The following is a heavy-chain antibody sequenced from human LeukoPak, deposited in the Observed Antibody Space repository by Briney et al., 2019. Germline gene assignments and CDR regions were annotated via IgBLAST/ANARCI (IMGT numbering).Heavy chain of an antibody. V-gene: IGHV3-74*01. J-gene: IGHJ4*02. CDR2: INSDGSST. Sequence: GGSLRLSCEASGFTFGTTCMHWVRQAPGKGLVWVSHINSDGSSTTYADSVKGRFTISRDNAKNTLYLQMNSLRAEDTAVYYCARDRGYTQDYWGQGTLVTVSS. CDR3: ARDRGYTQDY. CDR1: GFTFGTTC. D-gene: IGHD5-12*01.